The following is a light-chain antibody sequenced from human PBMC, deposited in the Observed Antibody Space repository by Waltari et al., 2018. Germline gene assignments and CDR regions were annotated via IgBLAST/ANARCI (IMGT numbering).Light chain of an antibody. CDR1: QSLLHSNGYKY. CDR2: FGS. CDR3: MQALQTPLT. J-gene: IGKJ4*01. V-gene: IGKV2-28*01. Sequence: DIVMTQSPLSLSVTPGEPASISCRSSQSLLHSNGYKYLDWYLQKPGQSPQLLIYFGSNLASGVPDRFSGSGSGTDFTLKISRVEAEDVGVYYCMQALQTPLTFGGGTKVEIK.